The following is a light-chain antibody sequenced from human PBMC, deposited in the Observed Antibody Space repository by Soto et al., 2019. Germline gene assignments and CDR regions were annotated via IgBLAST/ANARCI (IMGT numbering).Light chain of an antibody. V-gene: IGKV4-1*01. CDR2: WAS. Sequence: DIVMTQSPDSLAVSLGKAATINCKSSQSVFYISNNKNYLAWYQQKPGQPPKLLIYWASTRESGVPDRFSGSGSGTDFTLTISSLQAEDVAVYYCQQYYTTPYTFGQGTKLEIK. CDR3: QQYYTTPYT. CDR1: QSVFYISNNKNY. J-gene: IGKJ2*01.